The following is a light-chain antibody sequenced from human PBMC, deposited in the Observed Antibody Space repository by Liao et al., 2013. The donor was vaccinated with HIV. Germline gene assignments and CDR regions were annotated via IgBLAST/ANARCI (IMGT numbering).Light chain of an antibody. CDR3: QAWDSSTAV. CDR2: QDS. CDR1: DLGDRY. J-gene: IGLJ2*01. Sequence: SFELTQPPSVSVSPGQTASITCSGNDLGDRYVSWYQQRPGQSPVLVIYQDSKRPSGIHERFSGSNSGNTATLTISGTQAVDEADYYCQAWDSSTAVFGGGTKLTVL. V-gene: IGLV3-1*01.